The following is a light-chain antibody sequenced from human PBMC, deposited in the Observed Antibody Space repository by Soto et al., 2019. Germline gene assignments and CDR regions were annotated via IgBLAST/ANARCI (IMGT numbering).Light chain of an antibody. J-gene: IGKJ2*01. V-gene: IGKV3-11*01. CDR1: QSVSRH. CDR2: DAS. CDR3: QQRSNWPP. Sequence: EIVLTQSPATLSLSPGERATLSCRASQSVSRHLAWYQQKPGQAPRLLIYDASNRATGIPARFSGSGSGTDFTLTISSLEPEDFAIYYCQQRSNWPPFGQGTKLEIK.